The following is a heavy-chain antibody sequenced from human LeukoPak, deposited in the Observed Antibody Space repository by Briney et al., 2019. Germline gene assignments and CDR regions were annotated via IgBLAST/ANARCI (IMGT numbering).Heavy chain of an antibody. CDR2: ISWNSGSI. CDR1: GFIFDDYA. Sequence: GGSLRLSCAASGFIFDDYAIHWVRQAPGKGLEWVSGISWNSGSIGYADSVKGRFTISRDDAKNSLYLQMNSLRAEDTALYYCARAIGVTCISTSCDSFDYWGQGTLVTVSS. CDR3: ARAIGVTCISTSCDSFDY. J-gene: IGHJ4*02. V-gene: IGHV3-9*01. D-gene: IGHD2-2*02.